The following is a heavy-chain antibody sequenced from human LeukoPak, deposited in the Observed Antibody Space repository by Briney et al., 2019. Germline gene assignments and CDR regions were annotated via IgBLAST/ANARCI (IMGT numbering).Heavy chain of an antibody. CDR3: ARDSSTTVTGAFDI. Sequence: GRSLRLSCGASGFTFSRYGMHCVRQAPGKGLEWVAIIWYDGSNKYYADSVKGRFTISRDNSKNTLYLQMNSLRAEDTAVYYCARDSSTTVTGAFDIWGQGTMVTVSS. J-gene: IGHJ3*02. V-gene: IGHV3-33*01. CDR2: IWYDGSNK. CDR1: GFTFSRYG. D-gene: IGHD4-17*01.